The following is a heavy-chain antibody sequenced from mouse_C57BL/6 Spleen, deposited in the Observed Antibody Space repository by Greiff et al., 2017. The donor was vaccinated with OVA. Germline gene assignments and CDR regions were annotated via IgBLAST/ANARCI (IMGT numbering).Heavy chain of an antibody. CDR3: AISYDYEAWFAY. Sequence: VQLKESGPGLVAPSQCLSITCTVSGFSLTSYGVSWVRQPHGKGLEWLGVIWGDGGTNYHSALISRLITRNDNSKSQAFLKLNSLQTDDTATYYCAISYDYEAWFAYWGQGALVTVS. D-gene: IGHD2-4*01. J-gene: IGHJ3*01. CDR2: IWGDGGT. CDR1: GFSLTSYG. V-gene: IGHV2-3*01.